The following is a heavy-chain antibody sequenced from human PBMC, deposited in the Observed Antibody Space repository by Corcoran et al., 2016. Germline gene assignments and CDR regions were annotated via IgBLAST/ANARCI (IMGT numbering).Heavy chain of an antibody. J-gene: IGHJ4*02. CDR3: ARGDYYGSGSYYRHFDY. V-gene: IGHV1-69*06. Sequence: QVQLVQSGAEVKKPGSSVKVSCKASGGTFSSYAISWVRQAPGQGLEWMGGIIPIFGTANYAQKFQGRVTITADKSTSTAYMELSSLRSEDTAVDYCARGDYYGSGSYYRHFDYWGQGTLVTVSS. D-gene: IGHD3-10*01. CDR1: GGTFSSYA. CDR2: IIPIFGTA.